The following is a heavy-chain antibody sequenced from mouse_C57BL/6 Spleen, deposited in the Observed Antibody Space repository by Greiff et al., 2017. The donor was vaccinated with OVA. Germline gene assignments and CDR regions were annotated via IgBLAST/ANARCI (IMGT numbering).Heavy chain of an antibody. Sequence: EVKLLESGPGLVKPSQSLSLTCSVSGYSITSGYYWNWIRQFPGNKLEWMGYISYDGSNNYNPSLKNRISITRDTSKNQLFLKLKSVTTEDTATYYCARWDGYYAFDYWGQGTTLTVSS. CDR3: ARWDGYYAFDY. CDR1: GYSITSGYY. J-gene: IGHJ2*01. D-gene: IGHD2-3*01. CDR2: ISYDGSN. V-gene: IGHV3-6*01.